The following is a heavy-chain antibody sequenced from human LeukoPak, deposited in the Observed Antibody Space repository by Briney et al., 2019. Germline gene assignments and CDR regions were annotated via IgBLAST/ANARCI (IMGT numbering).Heavy chain of an antibody. CDR2: IYYSGST. V-gene: IGHV4-59*12. CDR1: GGSISSYY. Sequence: PSGTLSLTCTVSGGSISSYYWSWIRQPPGKGLEWIGYIYYSGSTNHNPSLKSRVTISVDTSKNQFSLKLSSVTAADTAVYYCARISVTFGVQIVRDYWGQGTLVTVSS. CDR3: ARISVTFGVQIVRDY. J-gene: IGHJ4*02. D-gene: IGHD3-16*01.